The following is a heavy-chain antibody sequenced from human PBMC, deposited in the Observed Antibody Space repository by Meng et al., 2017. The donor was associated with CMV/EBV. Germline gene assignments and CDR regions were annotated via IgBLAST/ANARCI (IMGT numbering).Heavy chain of an antibody. D-gene: IGHD3-22*01. CDR3: ARDSGRPLTYYHDSSGYYTFDY. CDR2: ISYDGSNK. J-gene: IGHJ4*02. CDR1: GFTFSSYA. Sequence: GESLKISCAASGFTFSSYAMHWVRQAPGKGLEWVAVISYDGSNKYYADSVKGRFTISRDNSKNTLYLQMNSLRAEDTAVYYCARDSGRPLTYYHDSSGYYTFDYWGQGTLVTVSS. V-gene: IGHV3-30-3*01.